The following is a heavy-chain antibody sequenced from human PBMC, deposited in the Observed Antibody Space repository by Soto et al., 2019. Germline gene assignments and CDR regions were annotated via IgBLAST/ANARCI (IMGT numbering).Heavy chain of an antibody. D-gene: IGHD2-15*01. CDR3: AREGYCSGGSCPPPSDY. CDR1: VGSVSSGDYY. Sequence: SETLSLTCTVSVGSVSSGDYYWSWIRQPPGKGLEWIGYIYYSGSTYYNPSLKSRVTISVDTSKNQFSLKLSSVTAADTAVYYCAREGYCSGGSCPPPSDYWGQGTLVTVSS. CDR2: IYYSGST. J-gene: IGHJ4*02. V-gene: IGHV4-30-4*01.